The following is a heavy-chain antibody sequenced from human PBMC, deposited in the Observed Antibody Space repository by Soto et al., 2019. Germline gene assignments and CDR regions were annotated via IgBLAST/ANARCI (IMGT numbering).Heavy chain of an antibody. J-gene: IGHJ4*02. Sequence: EVQLVESGGGLVQPGRSLRLSCTGSGFTFGDYAMSWFRQAPGKGLEWVGFIRSKPYGGATEYAASVKGRFTISRDDSKSIAYLQMNSLINEDTAVYYCARRQYLDYWGQGTLVTVSS. CDR2: IRSKPYGGAT. V-gene: IGHV3-49*03. CDR3: ARRQYLDY. CDR1: GFTFGDYA.